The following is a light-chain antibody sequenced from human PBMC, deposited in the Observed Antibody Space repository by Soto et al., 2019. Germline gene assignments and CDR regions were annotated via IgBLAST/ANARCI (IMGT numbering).Light chain of an antibody. Sequence: DIPMTQSPSTLSASVGDRVTITCRARQSISSWLAWYQQKPGKAPKLLIFKASSLESGVPSRFSGSGSGTEFTLTISSLQPDDFATYYCQQYNSFIFTFGPGTKVDIK. CDR3: QQYNSFIFT. V-gene: IGKV1-5*03. J-gene: IGKJ3*01. CDR2: KAS. CDR1: QSISSW.